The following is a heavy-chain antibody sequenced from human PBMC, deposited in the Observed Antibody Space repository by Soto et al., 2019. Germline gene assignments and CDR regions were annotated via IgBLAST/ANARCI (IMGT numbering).Heavy chain of an antibody. CDR3: ARVAVAGTSVDY. Sequence: QAQLQESGPGLVKPSGTLSLTCAVSGGSISSSNWWSWVRQPPGKGLEWIGDIYHRGRTNYTPSLKRGVTVSVDKSKNQFSLKLRSVTAADTAVYYCARVAVAGTSVDYWGQGTLVTVSS. D-gene: IGHD6-19*01. J-gene: IGHJ4*02. CDR1: GGSISSSNW. CDR2: IYHRGRT. V-gene: IGHV4-4*02.